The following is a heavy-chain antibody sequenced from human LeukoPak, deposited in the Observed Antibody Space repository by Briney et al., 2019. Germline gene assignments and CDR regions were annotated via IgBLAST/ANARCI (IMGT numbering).Heavy chain of an antibody. CDR3: ARDYAGTPDWFDP. CDR2: IYHSGST. J-gene: IGHJ5*02. D-gene: IGHD1-7*01. CDR1: GGSISSGSYY. V-gene: IGHV4-39*07. Sequence: SQTLSLTCTVSGGSISSGSYYWSWIRQPPGKGLEWIGSIYHSGSTYYNPSLKSRVTISVDTSKNQFSLKLSSVTAADTAVYYCARDYAGTPDWFDPWGQGTLVTVSS.